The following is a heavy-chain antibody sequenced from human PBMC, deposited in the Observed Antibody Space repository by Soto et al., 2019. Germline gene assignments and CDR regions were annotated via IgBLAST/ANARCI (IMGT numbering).Heavy chain of an antibody. CDR2: ISHSGST. Sequence: SETLSLTCAVYGGSFSGYYWSWIRQPPGKGLEWIGEISHSGSTNYNPSLKSRVTISVDTSKNQFSLNLSSVTAADTAVYYCARVKVIVATYSYYYGMDVWGQGTTVTVSS. D-gene: IGHD5-12*01. CDR1: GGSFSGYY. CDR3: ARVKVIVATYSYYYGMDV. J-gene: IGHJ6*02. V-gene: IGHV4-34*01.